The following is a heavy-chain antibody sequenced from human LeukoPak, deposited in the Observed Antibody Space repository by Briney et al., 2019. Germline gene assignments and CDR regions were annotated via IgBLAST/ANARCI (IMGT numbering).Heavy chain of an antibody. J-gene: IGHJ3*02. V-gene: IGHV1-2*02. CDR2: INPNSGGT. CDR1: GYTFTVYY. Sequence: GASVKVSFKASGYTFTVYYMHWVRQAPGQGLGWVGWINPNSGGTNYAQKFQGRVTMTRDTSISTAYMELSSLRSEDTAVYYCATKYHYYDSSGYYPEDAFDIWGQGTMGTVSA. CDR3: ATKYHYYDSSGYYPEDAFDI. D-gene: IGHD3-22*01.